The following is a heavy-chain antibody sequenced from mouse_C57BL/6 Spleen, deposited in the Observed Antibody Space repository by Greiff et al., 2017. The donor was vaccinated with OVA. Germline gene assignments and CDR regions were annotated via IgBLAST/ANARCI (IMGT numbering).Heavy chain of an antibody. CDR2: IHPNSGST. Sequence: QVQLQQPGAELVKPGASVKLSCKASGYTFTSYWMHWVKQRPGQGLEWIGMIHPNSGSTNYNEKFKSKATLTVDKSSSTAYMQLSSLTSEDSAVYYSERLYSNYGVDYWGQGTSVTVSS. CDR3: ERLYSNYGVDY. CDR1: GYTFTSYW. V-gene: IGHV1-64*01. D-gene: IGHD2-5*01. J-gene: IGHJ4*01.